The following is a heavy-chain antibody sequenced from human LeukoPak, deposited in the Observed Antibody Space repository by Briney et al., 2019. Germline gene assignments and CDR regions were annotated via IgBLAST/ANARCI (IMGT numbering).Heavy chain of an antibody. Sequence: GGSLRLSCVTSGFRFSDYYMMWIRQAPGKGPEWVAHISSSAATTLYADSVKGRFTVSRDNAKNSLYLEMTSLRAEDTAVYYCERDRGSTVTTVGYWGQGTLVTVSS. CDR2: ISSSAATT. J-gene: IGHJ4*02. CDR3: ERDRGSTVTTVGY. D-gene: IGHD4-17*01. CDR1: GFRFSDYY. V-gene: IGHV3-11*04.